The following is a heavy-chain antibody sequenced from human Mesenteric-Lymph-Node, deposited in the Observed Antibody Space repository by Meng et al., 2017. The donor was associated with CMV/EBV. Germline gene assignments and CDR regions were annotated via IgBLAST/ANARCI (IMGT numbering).Heavy chain of an antibody. D-gene: IGHD2/OR15-2a*01. CDR2: ISGGSSYL. CDR1: GFIFSDYS. V-gene: IGHV3-21*06. J-gene: IGHJ6*02. Sequence: GESLKISCAASGFIFSDYSVHWVRQAPGKGLEWVSAISGGSSYLYYADSVKGRFTISRDNAKNSLYLQMSSLRAEDTAVYYCARDHIVTPYYYYAMGVWGQGTTVTVSS. CDR3: ARDHIVTPYYYYAMGV.